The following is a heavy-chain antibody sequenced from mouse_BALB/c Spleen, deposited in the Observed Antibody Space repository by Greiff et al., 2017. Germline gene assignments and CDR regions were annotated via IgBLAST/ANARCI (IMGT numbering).Heavy chain of an antibody. D-gene: IGHD1-1*01. CDR1: GFTFSSYA. CDR3: AREIGYYGTSYFDV. Sequence: EVKLEESGGGLVKPGGSLKLSCAASGFTFSSYAMSWVRQTPEKRLEWVASISSGGSTYYPDSVKGRFTISRDNARNILYLQMSSLRSEDTAMYYCAREIGYYGTSYFDVWGAGTTVTVSS. V-gene: IGHV5-6-5*01. J-gene: IGHJ1*01. CDR2: ISSGGST.